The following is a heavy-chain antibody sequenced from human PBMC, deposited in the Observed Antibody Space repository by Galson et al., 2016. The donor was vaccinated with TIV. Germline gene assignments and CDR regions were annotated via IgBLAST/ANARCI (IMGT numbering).Heavy chain of an antibody. CDR1: GFTFIGYY. CDR3: ALVTPRIFN. Sequence: SVKVSCKASGFTFIGYYIHWVRQAPGQGLEWMGWIDPDSGTTNYAQKFQGWVTMTRDTSVATASMELSRLTSEDTAVYYCALVTPRIFNWGQGTLVTVSS. J-gene: IGHJ4*02. CDR2: IDPDSGTT. V-gene: IGHV1-2*04. D-gene: IGHD4-23*01.